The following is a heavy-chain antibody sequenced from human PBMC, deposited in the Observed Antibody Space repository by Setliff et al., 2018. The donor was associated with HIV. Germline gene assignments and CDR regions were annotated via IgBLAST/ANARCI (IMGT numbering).Heavy chain of an antibody. CDR1: GYTFTDYY. CDR2: VDPQDGET. J-gene: IGHJ4*02. D-gene: IGHD2-15*01. CDR3: ATFPIECSGGSCYASGGDY. Sequence: ASVKVSCKASGYTFTDYYIHWVQQAPGKGLEWMGRVDPQDGETLYAEKFQGRVTISADTSTDTAYVELSSLRSEDTAVYYCATFPIECSGGSCYASGGDYWGQGTLVTVS. V-gene: IGHV1-69-2*01.